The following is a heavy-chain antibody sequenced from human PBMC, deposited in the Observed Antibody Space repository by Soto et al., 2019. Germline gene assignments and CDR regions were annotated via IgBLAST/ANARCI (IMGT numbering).Heavy chain of an antibody. Sequence: QVQLVESGGGLVQPGRSLRLSCAASGFTFSDYYMSWIRQAPGKGLEWVSVISSSGSTIYYADSVKGRFTISRDNAKNSLYLQMNSLRAEDTAVYYCAKARTDGTWVRGESFIDFWGQGTMVTVSS. CDR3: AKARTDGTWVRGESFIDF. D-gene: IGHD3-10*01. V-gene: IGHV3-11*04. CDR1: GFTFSDYY. J-gene: IGHJ4*02. CDR2: ISSSGSTI.